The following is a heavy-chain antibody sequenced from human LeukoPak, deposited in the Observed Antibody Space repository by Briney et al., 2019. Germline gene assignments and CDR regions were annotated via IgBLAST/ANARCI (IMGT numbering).Heavy chain of an antibody. CDR2: INHSGST. J-gene: IGHJ4*02. D-gene: IGHD4-17*01. CDR1: GGSFSVYH. CDR3: ARAGYGDSDFDY. Sequence: SETLSLTCAVYGGSFSVYHWSWIRQPPGKGLEWIGEINHSGSTNYIPSLKSRVTISIDTSKNQFSLKLSSVTAAATAVYYCARAGYGDSDFDYWGQGTLVTVSS. V-gene: IGHV4-34*01.